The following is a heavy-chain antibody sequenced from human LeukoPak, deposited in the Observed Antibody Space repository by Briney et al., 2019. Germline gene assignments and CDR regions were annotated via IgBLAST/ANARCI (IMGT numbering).Heavy chain of an antibody. CDR2: IYSGGST. CDR3: ASGRYYYDSSGYLPGY. CDR1: GFTVSSNY. Sequence: GGSLRLSCAASGFTVSSNYMSWVRQAPGKGLEWVSVIYSGGSTYYADSVKGRFIISRDNSKSTLYLQMNSLRAEDTAVYYCASGRYYYDSSGYLPGYWGQGTLVTVSS. V-gene: IGHV3-66*01. D-gene: IGHD3-22*01. J-gene: IGHJ4*02.